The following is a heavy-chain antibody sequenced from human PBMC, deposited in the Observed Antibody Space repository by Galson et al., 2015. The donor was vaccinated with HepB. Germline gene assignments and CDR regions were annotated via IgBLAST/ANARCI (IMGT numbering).Heavy chain of an antibody. CDR3: ARGLVVGAFDY. V-gene: IGHV3-33*08. CDR2: IWYDGSNK. Sequence: SLRLSCAASGFTFSSYGMHWVRQAPGKGLEWVAVIWYDGSNKYYADSVKGRFTISRDNSKSTLYLQMNSLRAEDTAVYYCARGLVVGAFDYWGQGTLVTVSS. D-gene: IGHD2-2*01. J-gene: IGHJ4*02. CDR1: GFTFSSYG.